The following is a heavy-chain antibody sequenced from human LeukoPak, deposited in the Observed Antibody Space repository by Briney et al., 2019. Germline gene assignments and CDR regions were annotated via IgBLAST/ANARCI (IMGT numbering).Heavy chain of an antibody. CDR2: ITSTSSYI. J-gene: IGHJ4*02. D-gene: IGHD3-3*01. Sequence: PGGSLRLSCAASGFTFSSYAMSWVRQAPGKGLEWVSSITSTSSYIFYADSVKGRFTISRDNAKNSLYLQMNSLTAEDAAVYYCARDTDFTAGNDYWGQGTLVTVSS. V-gene: IGHV3-21*01. CDR1: GFTFSSYA. CDR3: ARDTDFTAGNDY.